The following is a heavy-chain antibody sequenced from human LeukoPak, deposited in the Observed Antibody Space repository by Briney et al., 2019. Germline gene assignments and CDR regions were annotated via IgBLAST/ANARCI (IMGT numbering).Heavy chain of an antibody. J-gene: IGHJ4*02. D-gene: IGHD1-26*01. CDR1: GGTFSSYA. CDR3: ARDSGSYFDPFDY. Sequence: ASVKVSCKASGGTFSSYAISWVRQAPGQGLEWMGGIIPIFDTANYAQKFQGRVTTTADESTSTAYMELSSLRSEDTAVYYCARDSGSYFDPFDYWGQGTLVTVSS. CDR2: IIPIFDTA. V-gene: IGHV1-69*13.